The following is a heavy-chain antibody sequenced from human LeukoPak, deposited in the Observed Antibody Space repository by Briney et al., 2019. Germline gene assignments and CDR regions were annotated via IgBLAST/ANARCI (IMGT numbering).Heavy chain of an antibody. CDR1: GYRFPTYW. CDR3: VRGRGGVYEIDY. CDR2: IYPGDSDT. V-gene: IGHV5-51*01. Sequence: GESLKISCKGSGYRFPTYWIGWVGQMPEKGLGWMGIIYPGDSDTRYSPSFQGQVTISADKSISTAYLQWSSPRASATDITDGVRGRGGVYEIDYWGQGTLVTVSS. J-gene: IGHJ4*02. D-gene: IGHD5/OR15-5a*01.